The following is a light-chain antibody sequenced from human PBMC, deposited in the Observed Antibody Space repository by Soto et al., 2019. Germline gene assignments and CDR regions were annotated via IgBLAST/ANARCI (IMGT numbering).Light chain of an antibody. Sequence: QSVLTQPAPVSGSPGQSITISCVGTSSDIGDYNYVSWYQQHPGKVPKVIIYDVSNRSSGVSYRFSGTKSGNTASLTVSGLQAEDEADYYCCSYTRSGTLIFGTGTKVTVL. V-gene: IGLV2-14*01. J-gene: IGLJ1*01. CDR1: SSDIGDYNY. CDR2: DVS. CDR3: CSYTRSGTLI.